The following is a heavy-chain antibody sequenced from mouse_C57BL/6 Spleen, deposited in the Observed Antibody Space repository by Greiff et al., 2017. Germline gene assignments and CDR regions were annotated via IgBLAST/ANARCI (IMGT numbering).Heavy chain of an antibody. CDR2: ISSGSSTI. Sequence: EVQVVESGGGLVKPGGSLKLSCAASGFTFSDYGMHWVRQAPEKGLEWVAYISSGSSTIYYADTVKGRFTISRDNAKNTLFLQMTSLRSEDTAMYYCAGANWDVDYAMDYWGKGTSVTVSS. V-gene: IGHV5-17*01. CDR1: GFTFSDYG. D-gene: IGHD4-1*01. J-gene: IGHJ4*01. CDR3: AGANWDVDYAMDY.